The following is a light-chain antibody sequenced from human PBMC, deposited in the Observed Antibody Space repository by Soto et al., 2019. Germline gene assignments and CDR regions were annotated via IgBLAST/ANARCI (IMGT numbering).Light chain of an antibody. CDR2: KAS. V-gene: IGKV1-5*03. Sequence: DIPMTQSPSTLSASVGDRVTITCRASQSISSWLAWYQQRPGKAPNLLIYKASSLESGIPSRFSGSGSGTEFTLTISGLQPDDFATYYCQQYNSYPYTFGQGTKLEIK. CDR3: QQYNSYPYT. J-gene: IGKJ2*01. CDR1: QSISSW.